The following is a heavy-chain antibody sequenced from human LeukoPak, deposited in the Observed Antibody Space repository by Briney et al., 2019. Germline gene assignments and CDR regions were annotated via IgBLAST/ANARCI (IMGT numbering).Heavy chain of an antibody. Sequence: GGSLRLSCAASGFTFSSYGMSWVRQAPGKGLEWVSAISGSGGSTYYADSVKGRFTISRDNSKNTPYLQMNSLRAEDTAVYYCARLGYCSGGSCYASYYYMDVWGKGTTVTVSS. J-gene: IGHJ6*03. CDR2: ISGSGGST. D-gene: IGHD2-15*01. V-gene: IGHV3-23*01. CDR1: GFTFSSYG. CDR3: ARLGYCSGGSCYASYYYMDV.